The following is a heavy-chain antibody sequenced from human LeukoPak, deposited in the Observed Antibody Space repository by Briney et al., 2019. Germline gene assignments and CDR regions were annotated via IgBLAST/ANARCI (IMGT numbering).Heavy chain of an antibody. CDR1: GFTFDDYT. D-gene: IGHD5-24*01. V-gene: IGHV3-43*01. Sequence: PGGSLRLSCAASGFTFDDYTMHWVRQAPGKGLEWVSLISWDGGSTYYADSVKGRFTISRGSSKNSLYLQMNSLRTEDTALYYCAKQMATMGGRVFDYWGQGTLVTVSS. CDR2: ISWDGGST. J-gene: IGHJ4*02. CDR3: AKQMATMGGRVFDY.